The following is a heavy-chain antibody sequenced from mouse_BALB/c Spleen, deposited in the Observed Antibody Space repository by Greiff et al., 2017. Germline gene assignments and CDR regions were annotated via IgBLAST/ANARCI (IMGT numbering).Heavy chain of an antibody. V-gene: IGHV2-9*02. CDR2: IWAGGST. CDR1: GFSLTSYG. CDR3: ARGLDRYYAMDY. J-gene: IGHJ4*01. D-gene: IGHD2-14*01. Sequence: VHLVESGPGLVAPSQSLSITCTVSGFSLTSYGVHWVRQPPGKGLEWLGVIWAGGSTNYNSALMSRLSISKDNSKSQVFLKMNSLQTDDTAMYYCARGLDRYYAMDYWGQGTSVTVSS.